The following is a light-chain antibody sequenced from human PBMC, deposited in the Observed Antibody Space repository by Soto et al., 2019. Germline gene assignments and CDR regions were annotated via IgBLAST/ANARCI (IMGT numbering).Light chain of an antibody. Sequence: DLVMTQSPDSLAVSLGERATINCKSSRSILYSSNNQNYLAWYQQKPRQPPKLLIYWASTRESGVPDRFSGSGSGADFTLTISSLQAEDAAVYYCQQYSLPPITCGGGTKVEIK. CDR1: RSILYSSNNQNY. CDR2: WAS. CDR3: QQYSLPPIT. V-gene: IGKV4-1*01. J-gene: IGKJ4*01.